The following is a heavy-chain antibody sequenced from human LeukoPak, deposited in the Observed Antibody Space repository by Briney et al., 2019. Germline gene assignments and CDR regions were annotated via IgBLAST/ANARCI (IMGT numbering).Heavy chain of an antibody. J-gene: IGHJ4*02. CDR1: RYTFTDYY. D-gene: IGHD3-9*01. CDR3: ARGYDLLSYFDY. CDR2: INPNSGGT. Sequence: GASVKVSCKASRYTFTDYYMHWVRRAPGQGLEWMGWINPNSGGTNYAQKFQGRVTLTRDTSISTVYMELSRLTSGDTAVYYCARGYDLLSYFDYWGQGTLVTVSS. V-gene: IGHV1-2*02.